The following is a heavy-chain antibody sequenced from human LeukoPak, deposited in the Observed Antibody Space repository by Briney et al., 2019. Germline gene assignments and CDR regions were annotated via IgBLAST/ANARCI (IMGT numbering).Heavy chain of an antibody. J-gene: IGHJ6*03. CDR2: ISSSSSYI. CDR1: GFTFSSYS. CDR3: ASFLPYYYYYMDV. V-gene: IGHV3-21*01. D-gene: IGHD2-2*01. Sequence: GGSLRLSCAASGFTFSSYSMNWVRQAPGKGLEWVSSISSSSSYIYYADSVKGRFTISRDNAKNSLYLQMNSLRAEDTAVYYCASFLPYYYYYMDVWGEGTTVTVSS.